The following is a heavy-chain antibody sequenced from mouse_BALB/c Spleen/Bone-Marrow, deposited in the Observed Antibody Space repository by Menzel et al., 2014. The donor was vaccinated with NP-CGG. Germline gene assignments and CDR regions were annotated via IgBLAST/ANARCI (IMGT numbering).Heavy chain of an antibody. J-gene: IGHJ4*01. CDR2: IYYSGTI. Sequence: EVHLVESGPGLVKPSQTVSLTCTVTGFSITTGNYRWNWLRQFPGNKLEWIGYIYYSGTITYNPSLTSRSTITRDTSXNQFFLEMNSLTAEDTATYYCARDDGYYEGAMDYWGQGTSVTVSS. CDR3: ARDDGYYEGAMDY. V-gene: IGHV3-5*02. CDR1: GFSITTGNYR. D-gene: IGHD2-3*01.